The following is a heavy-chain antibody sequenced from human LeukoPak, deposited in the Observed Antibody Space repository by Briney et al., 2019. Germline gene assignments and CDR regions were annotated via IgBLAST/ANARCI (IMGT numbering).Heavy chain of an antibody. CDR2: ISYDGSNK. CDR1: GFTFSSYA. Sequence: GCPLRLSCAASGFTFSSYAMHGVHQAPDKGLERVAVISYDGSNKYYADSEKRRFTFSRDNSKNTLHLQMNILTAEDTAVYYCARDRGTGFDYWGQGTLVNVSS. V-gene: IGHV3-30-3*01. J-gene: IGHJ4*02. CDR3: ARDRGTGFDY.